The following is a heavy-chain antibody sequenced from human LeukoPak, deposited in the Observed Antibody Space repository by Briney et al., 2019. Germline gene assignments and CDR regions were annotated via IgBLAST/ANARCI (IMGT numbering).Heavy chain of an antibody. D-gene: IGHD6-13*01. CDR3: AKIAAAGPLFDY. J-gene: IGHJ4*02. V-gene: IGHV3-30*18. Sequence: PGGSLRLSCAASGFSFNSYAMHWVRQAPGKGLEWVAVISYDGSNKYYADSVKGRFTISRDNSKNTLYLQMNSLRAEDTAVYYCAKIAAAGPLFDYWGQGTLVTVSS. CDR2: ISYDGSNK. CDR1: GFSFNSYA.